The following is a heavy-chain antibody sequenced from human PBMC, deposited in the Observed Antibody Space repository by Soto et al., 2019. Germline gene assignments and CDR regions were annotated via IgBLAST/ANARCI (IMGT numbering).Heavy chain of an antibody. CDR1: GFTFSSYW. Sequence: EVQLVESGGGLVQPGGSLRLSCAASGFTFSSYWMHWVRQAPGKGLVWVSRINSDGSSTSYADSVKGRFTISRDNAKNTMYLQMTSLTAEDTAVYFCARVYVSSSVMFDPWGQGTLVTVSS. CDR2: INSDGSST. V-gene: IGHV3-74*01. J-gene: IGHJ5*02. D-gene: IGHD2-21*01. CDR3: ARVYVSSSVMFDP.